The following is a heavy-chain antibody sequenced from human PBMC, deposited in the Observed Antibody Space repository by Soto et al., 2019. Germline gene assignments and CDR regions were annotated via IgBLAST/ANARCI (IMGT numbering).Heavy chain of an antibody. D-gene: IGHD1-26*01. Sequence: PGGSLSLSCAASGFPFSSYWMSWVRQAPGKGLEWVANIKQDGSEKFYVDSVKGRFTISRDNAKNSLYLQMNSLRAEDTAVYYCAKEFVVGATGQAFDIWGQGTMVTVSS. CDR2: IKQDGSEK. V-gene: IGHV3-7*03. CDR1: GFPFSSYW. J-gene: IGHJ3*02. CDR3: AKEFVVGATGQAFDI.